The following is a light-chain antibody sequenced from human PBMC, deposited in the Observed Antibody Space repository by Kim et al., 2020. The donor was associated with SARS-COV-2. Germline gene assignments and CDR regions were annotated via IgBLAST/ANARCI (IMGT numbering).Light chain of an antibody. CDR3: QQYYDTPA. Sequence: WATINCKSSRSVLYSSNNKNYLAWYQQKPGQPPKLLIYGASTRETGVPDRFRGSGSGTDFSLTISSLQAEDVAVYYCQQYYDTPAFGQGTKVDIK. CDR2: GAS. J-gene: IGKJ1*01. CDR1: RSVLYSSNNKNY. V-gene: IGKV4-1*01.